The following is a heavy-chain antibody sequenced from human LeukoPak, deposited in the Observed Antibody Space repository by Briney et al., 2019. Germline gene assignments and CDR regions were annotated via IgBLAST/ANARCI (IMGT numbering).Heavy chain of an antibody. V-gene: IGHV1-24*01. J-gene: IGHJ5*02. CDR1: GYTLTELS. CDR3: ARASSISKIKRAGTINCFDP. CDR2: FDPEDGET. Sequence: GASVKVSCKVSGYTLTELSMHWVRQAPGKGLEWMGGFDPEDGETIYAQKFQGRVTMTRNTSISTAYMELSSLRSEDTAVYYCARASSISKIKRAGTINCFDPWGQGTLVTVSS. D-gene: IGHD1-14*01.